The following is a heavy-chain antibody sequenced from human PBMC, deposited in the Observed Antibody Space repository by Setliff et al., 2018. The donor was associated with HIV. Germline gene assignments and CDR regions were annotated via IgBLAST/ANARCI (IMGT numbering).Heavy chain of an antibody. CDR2: IYYSGST. Sequence: PSETLSLTCTVSGGSISSGGYYWSWIRQHPGKGLEWIGYIYYSGSTYYNPSLKSRVTISVDTSKNQFSLKLSSVTAADTAVYYCARVYYYGSPHMDVWGQGTMVTVSS. D-gene: IGHD3-10*01. V-gene: IGHV4-31*03. CDR1: GGSISSGGYY. J-gene: IGHJ6*02. CDR3: ARVYYYGSPHMDV.